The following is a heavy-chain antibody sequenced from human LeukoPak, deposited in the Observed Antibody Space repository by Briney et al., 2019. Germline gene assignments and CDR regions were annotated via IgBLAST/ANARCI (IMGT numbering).Heavy chain of an antibody. CDR3: ARGYCSGGSCYHYYYYGMDV. V-gene: IGHV1-18*01. CDR2: ISAYNGNT. Sequence: ASVKVSCKASGYTFTSYGISWVRQAPGQGLEGMGWISAYNGNTNYAQKLQGRVTMTTDTSTSTAYMELRSLRSDDTAVYYCARGYCSGGSCYHYYYYGMDVWGQGTTVTVSS. CDR1: GYTFTSYG. J-gene: IGHJ6*02. D-gene: IGHD2-15*01.